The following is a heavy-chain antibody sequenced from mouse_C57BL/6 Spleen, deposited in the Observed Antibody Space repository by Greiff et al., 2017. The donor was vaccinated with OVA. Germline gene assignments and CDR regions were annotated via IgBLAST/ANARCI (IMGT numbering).Heavy chain of an antibody. V-gene: IGHV3-6*01. CDR2: ISYDGSN. D-gene: IGHD3-3*01. CDR1: GYSITSGYY. J-gene: IGHJ3*01. CDR3: ARRGRGGFAY. Sequence: EVKLQESGPGLVKPSQSLSLTCSVPGYSITSGYYWNWIRQFPGNKLEWMGYISYDGSNNYNPSLKNRISITRDTSKNQFFLKLNSVTTEDTATYYCARRGRGGFAYWGQGTLVTVSA.